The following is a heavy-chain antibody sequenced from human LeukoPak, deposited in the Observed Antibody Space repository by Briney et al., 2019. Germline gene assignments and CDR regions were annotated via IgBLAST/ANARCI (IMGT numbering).Heavy chain of an antibody. V-gene: IGHV4-34*01. CDR2: INHSGST. CDR3: ASVPYSGYDS. D-gene: IGHD5-12*01. CDR1: GGSFSGYY. Sequence: SETLSLTCAVYGGSFSGYYWSWIRQPPGKGLEWIGEINHSGSTNYNPSLKSRVTISVDTSKNQFSLKLGSVTAADTAVYYCASVPYSGYDSWGQGTLVTVSS. J-gene: IGHJ5*02.